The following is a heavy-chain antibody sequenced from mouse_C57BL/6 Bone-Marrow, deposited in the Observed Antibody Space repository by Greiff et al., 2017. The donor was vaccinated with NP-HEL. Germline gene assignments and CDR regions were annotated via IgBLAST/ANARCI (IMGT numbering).Heavy chain of an antibody. D-gene: IGHD1-1*01. J-gene: IGHJ2*01. Sequence: QVQLQQSGTELVKPGASVKLSCKASGYTFTSYWMHWVKQRPGQGLEWIGNINPSNGGTNYNEKFKSKATLTVDKSSSTAYMQLSSLTSEDSAVYYWARWGILYYYGSSPYYFDYWGQGTTLTVSS. V-gene: IGHV1-53*01. CDR2: INPSNGGT. CDR1: GYTFTSYW. CDR3: ARWGILYYYGSSPYYFDY.